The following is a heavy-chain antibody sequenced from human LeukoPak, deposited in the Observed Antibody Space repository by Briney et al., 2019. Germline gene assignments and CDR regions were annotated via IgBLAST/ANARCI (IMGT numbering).Heavy chain of an antibody. J-gene: IGHJ4*02. CDR3: ARGYCTNGVCPVLFLDY. CDR2: INPSGGST. D-gene: IGHD2-8*01. CDR1: GYTFTSYY. Sequence: GASVKVSCKASGYTFTSYYMHWVRQAPGQGLEWMGIINPSGGSTSYAQKFQGRVTMTRDMSTSTVYMELSSLRSEDTAVYYCARGYCTNGVCPVLFLDYWGQGTLDTVSS. V-gene: IGHV1-46*01.